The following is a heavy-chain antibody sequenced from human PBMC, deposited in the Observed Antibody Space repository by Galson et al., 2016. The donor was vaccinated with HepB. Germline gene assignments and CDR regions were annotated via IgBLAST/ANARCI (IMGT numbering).Heavy chain of an antibody. D-gene: IGHD6-13*01. J-gene: IGHJ4*02. Sequence: PVQSLRLSCAASGFSFSSSWMHWVRQAPGKGLVWVSRIDRYGSSTGYADSVKGRFTISRDNAKNTLFLHMNSLRVEDTAVYYCASRGSSLYIGWGQGTLVTVSS. CDR3: ASRGSSLYIG. CDR1: GFSFSSSW. CDR2: IDRYGSST. V-gene: IGHV3-74*01.